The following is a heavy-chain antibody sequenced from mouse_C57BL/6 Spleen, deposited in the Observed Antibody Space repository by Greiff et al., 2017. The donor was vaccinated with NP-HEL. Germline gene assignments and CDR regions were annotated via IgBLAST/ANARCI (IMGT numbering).Heavy chain of an antibody. CDR1: GYTFTSYW. D-gene: IGHD5-5*01. J-gene: IGHJ3*01. Sequence: QVQLQQPGAELVMPGASVKLSCKASGYTFTSYWMHWVKQRPGQGLEWIGVIDPSDSYTNYNQKFKGKSTLTVDKSSSTTYLQLSSLTSEDSAVYYCARSRNYLFAYWGQGTLVTVSA. V-gene: IGHV1-69*01. CDR3: ARSRNYLFAY. CDR2: IDPSDSYT.